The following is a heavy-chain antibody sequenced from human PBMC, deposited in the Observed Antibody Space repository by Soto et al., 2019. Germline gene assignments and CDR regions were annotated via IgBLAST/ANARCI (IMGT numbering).Heavy chain of an antibody. D-gene: IGHD3-3*01. CDR1: GYNFTSYW. V-gene: IGHV5-51*01. Sequence: GESLKISCKASGYNFTSYWIAWVRQMPGEGLEWMGIIYPGDSDTRCSPSFQGQVTISADKSINSVYLQWSSLKASDTATYYCARLGFNYDFLSGYYNVHHYYGIDVWGQGTTVTVSS. CDR3: ARLGFNYDFLSGYYNVHHYYGIDV. J-gene: IGHJ6*02. CDR2: IYPGDSDT.